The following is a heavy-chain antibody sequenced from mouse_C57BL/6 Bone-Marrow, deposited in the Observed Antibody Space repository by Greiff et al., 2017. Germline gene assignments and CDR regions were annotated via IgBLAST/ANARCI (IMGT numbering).Heavy chain of an antibody. CDR1: GYTFTSYG. CDR2: IYPRSGNT. V-gene: IGHV1-81*01. Sequence: VQLQESGAELARPGASVKLSCKASGYTFTSYGISWVKQRTGQGLEWIGEIYPRSGNTYYNEKFKGKATLTADKSSSTAYMELRSLTSEDSAVYFCARLNPYYFDSWGQGTTLTVSS. CDR3: ARLNPYYFDS. D-gene: IGHD1-3*01. J-gene: IGHJ2*01.